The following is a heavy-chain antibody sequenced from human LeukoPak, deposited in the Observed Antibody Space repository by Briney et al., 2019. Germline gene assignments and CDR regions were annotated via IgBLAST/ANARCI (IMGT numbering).Heavy chain of an antibody. D-gene: IGHD1-26*01. CDR2: IKYDGREK. Sequence: GGSLRLFCGATGFTFSKYWMSWFRQAPGKGLEWVANIKYDGREKQYVDSVKGRFTISRDNAKNSLFLQMNSLRAEDTAVYYCARYLNSGPEDFWGQGTLVTVSS. V-gene: IGHV3-7*01. CDR3: ARYLNSGPEDF. CDR1: GFTFSKYW. J-gene: IGHJ4*02.